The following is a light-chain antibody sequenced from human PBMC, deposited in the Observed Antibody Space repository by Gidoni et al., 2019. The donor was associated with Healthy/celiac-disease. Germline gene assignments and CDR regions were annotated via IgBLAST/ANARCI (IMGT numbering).Light chain of an antibody. CDR2: WAS. CDR1: QSVLYSSNNKNY. CDR3: QQYYSTPPA. J-gene: IGKJ3*01. Sequence: DIVMTQSPYSLAVSLGERATINCKSSQSVLYSSNNKNYLAWYKQKPGQPPKLLIYWASTREYGVPDRFSGSGSGTDFTLTISSLQAEDVAVYYCQQYYSTPPAFGPXTKVDIK. V-gene: IGKV4-1*01.